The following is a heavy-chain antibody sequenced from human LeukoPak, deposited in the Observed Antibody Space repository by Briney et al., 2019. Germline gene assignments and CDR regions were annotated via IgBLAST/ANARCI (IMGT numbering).Heavy chain of an antibody. CDR1: ACSISTGGCS. Sequence: PSENLSRNGSVSACSISTGGCSWSWIRQPPGKRREWIGNIYYTGCTYNNPAIKSRVTISVDTSKNQFSLKLSSVTAADTAVYYCARDEWNGGRLFDPWGQGTLVTVSS. D-gene: IGHD1-1*01. V-gene: IGHV4-30-4*07. J-gene: IGHJ5*02. CDR3: ARDEWNGGRLFDP. CDR2: IYYTGCT.